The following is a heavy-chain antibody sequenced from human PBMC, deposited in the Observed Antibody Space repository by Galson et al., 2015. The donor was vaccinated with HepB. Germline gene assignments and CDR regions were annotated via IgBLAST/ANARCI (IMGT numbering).Heavy chain of an antibody. Sequence: SLRLSCAASGFTFSDYSMNWVRQAPGKGLEWVSSINSPSPYTYYADSVKGRFTISRDNAKNSLYLQMDSLRAEDTAVYYCARDRGRGYFDYWGQGTLVTVSS. J-gene: IGHJ4*02. CDR3: ARDRGRGYFDY. CDR1: GFTFSDYS. CDR2: INSPSPYT. V-gene: IGHV3-21*01. D-gene: IGHD3-10*01.